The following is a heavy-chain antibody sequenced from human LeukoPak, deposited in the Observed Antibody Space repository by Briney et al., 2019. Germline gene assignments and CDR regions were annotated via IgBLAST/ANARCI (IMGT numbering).Heavy chain of an antibody. J-gene: IGHJ1*01. CDR3: ARGYSSGLYGAEYFQN. Sequence: GGSLRLSCAASGFTFNIYSMNWVRQAPGKGLEWVSFISSSSSFIYYARSVKGRFTISRDNAANSLYLQMNSLRAEDTAVYFCARGYSSGLYGAEYFQNWGQGTLVTVS. CDR1: GFTFNIYS. CDR2: ISSSSSFI. V-gene: IGHV3-21*01. D-gene: IGHD6-19*01.